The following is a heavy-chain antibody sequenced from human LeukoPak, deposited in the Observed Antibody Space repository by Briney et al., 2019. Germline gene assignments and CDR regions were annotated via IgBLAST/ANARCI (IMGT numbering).Heavy chain of an antibody. D-gene: IGHD3-10*01. J-gene: IGHJ6*03. Sequence: SETLSLTCTVSGGSISSSSYYWGWIRQPPGKGLEWIGSIYYSGSTYYNPSLKSRVTISVDTSKNQFSLKLSSVTAADTAVYYCARVNLDYGSGSYYFYYYYYMDVWGKGTTVTISS. CDR3: ARVNLDYGSGSYYFYYYYYMDV. CDR1: GGSISSSSYY. V-gene: IGHV4-39*01. CDR2: IYYSGST.